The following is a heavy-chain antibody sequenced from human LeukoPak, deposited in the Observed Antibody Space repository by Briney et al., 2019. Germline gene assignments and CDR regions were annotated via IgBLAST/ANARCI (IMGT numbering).Heavy chain of an antibody. J-gene: IGHJ4*02. CDR1: GFTFRSYS. CDR2: IKSKTDGGTT. V-gene: IGHV3-15*01. Sequence: GGSLRLSCTASGFTFRSYSMSWVRQAPGKGLEWVGRIKSKTDGGTTDYAAPVKGRFTISRDDSKNTLYLQMNSLKTEDTAVYYCTSIAVAGTDFDYWGQGTLVTVSS. D-gene: IGHD6-19*01. CDR3: TSIAVAGTDFDY.